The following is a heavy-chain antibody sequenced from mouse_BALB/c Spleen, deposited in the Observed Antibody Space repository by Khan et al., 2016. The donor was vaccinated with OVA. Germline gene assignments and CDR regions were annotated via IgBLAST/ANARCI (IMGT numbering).Heavy chain of an antibody. Sequence: VQLQESGTELMKPGASVKISCKATGYKFSNYWIEWVKQRPGHGLEWIGEILPGSGSSNYNEKFRDKATFTIDASSNTAYMHLSSLTSEDAAVYYCARSYYGNWGQGTLVTVSA. D-gene: IGHD2-10*01. CDR2: ILPGSGSS. CDR3: ARSYYGN. J-gene: IGHJ3*01. CDR1: GYKFSNYW. V-gene: IGHV1-9*01.